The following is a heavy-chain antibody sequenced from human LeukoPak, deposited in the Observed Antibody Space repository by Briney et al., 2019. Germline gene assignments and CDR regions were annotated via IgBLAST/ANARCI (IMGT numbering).Heavy chain of an antibody. J-gene: IGHJ6*03. Sequence: GGSLRLSCAASGFNFRGYAMNWVRQAPGKGLEWVSHISPRGTTRYYADSVKGRFTISRDNAKNSLYLKMSSLRVEDSAVYYCASFSIRTGAYYLDVWGKGTTVAVSS. CDR3: ASFSIRTGAYYLDV. CDR1: GFNFRGYA. CDR2: ISPRGTTR. V-gene: IGHV3-48*03. D-gene: IGHD2/OR15-2a*01.